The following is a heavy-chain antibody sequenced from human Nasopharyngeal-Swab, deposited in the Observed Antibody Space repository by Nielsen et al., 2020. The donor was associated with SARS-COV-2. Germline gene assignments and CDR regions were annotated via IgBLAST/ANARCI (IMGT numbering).Heavy chain of an antibody. CDR1: GFTFRSRS. Sequence: GESLKISCVASGFTFRSRSMNWVRQAPGKGPEWVSYINSDSSAKYYVDSAKGRFTISRDNAKNSLYLQMNSLRVEDTAVYYCVRDGYTTGRNDAFDIWGQGTMVTVSS. D-gene: IGHD1-1*01. J-gene: IGHJ3*02. CDR2: INSDSSAK. V-gene: IGHV3-48*01. CDR3: VRDGYTTGRNDAFDI.